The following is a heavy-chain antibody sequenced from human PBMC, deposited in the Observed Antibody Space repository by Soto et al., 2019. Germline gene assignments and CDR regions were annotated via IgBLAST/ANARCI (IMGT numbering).Heavy chain of an antibody. CDR2: IYYSGST. Sequence: QVQLQESGPGLVKPSQTLSLTCTVSGGSISSGGYYWSWIRQHPGKGLEWIGYIYYSGSTYYNPPHKSRVTTAGATSKNQFSLKRSSVTAADTAVYYCARESPPFYGGNSDYFGYWGQGTLVTVAS. V-gene: IGHV4-31*03. CDR3: ARESPPFYGGNSDYFGY. D-gene: IGHD4-17*01. J-gene: IGHJ4*02. CDR1: GGSISSGGYY.